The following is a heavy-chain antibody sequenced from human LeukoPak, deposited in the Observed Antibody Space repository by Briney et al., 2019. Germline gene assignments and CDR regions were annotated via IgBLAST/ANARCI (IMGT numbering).Heavy chain of an antibody. D-gene: IGHD3-22*01. Sequence: GGSLRLSCAASGFTFSSYSMNWVRQAPGKGLEWVSAISGGADTIYYADSVRGRFTISRDNSKNTLYLQMNSLRAEDTAVYYCAKPYYDTTYFDSWGQGTLVTVSS. CDR2: ISGGADTI. CDR3: AKPYYDTTYFDS. J-gene: IGHJ4*02. CDR1: GFTFSSYS. V-gene: IGHV3-23*01.